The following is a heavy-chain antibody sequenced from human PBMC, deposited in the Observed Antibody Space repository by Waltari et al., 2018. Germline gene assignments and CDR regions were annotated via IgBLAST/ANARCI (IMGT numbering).Heavy chain of an antibody. J-gene: IGHJ4*02. CDR3: ARGATEKGGYDYG. Sequence: QVQLQQWGAGRLKPSETLSITCAVYGGSFSGYYWSWITQPPGKGLEGIGEITHSGSTNSIPSLKSRVAISVDTAKNQVSLKLGSVTAADTAVYYCARGATEKGGYDYGWGQGTLVTVSS. CDR1: GGSFSGYY. CDR2: ITHSGST. V-gene: IGHV4-34*01. D-gene: IGHD5-12*01.